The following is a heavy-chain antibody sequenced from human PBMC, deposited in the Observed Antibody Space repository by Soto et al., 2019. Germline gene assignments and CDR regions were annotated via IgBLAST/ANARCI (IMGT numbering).Heavy chain of an antibody. D-gene: IGHD6-13*01. CDR2: LSDSGGST. CDR3: AKVSSSWYAGFFDP. V-gene: IGHV3-23*01. CDR1: GFTFSSHA. Sequence: EVQLLESGGGLVQPGGSLRLSCTASGFTFSSHAMTWVRQAPGKGLEWVSGLSDSGGSTYYADSVKGRFTISRDNSMNTLYLQMNTLRAEDPAVYYCAKVSSSWYAGFFDPWGQGTLVTVSS. J-gene: IGHJ5*02.